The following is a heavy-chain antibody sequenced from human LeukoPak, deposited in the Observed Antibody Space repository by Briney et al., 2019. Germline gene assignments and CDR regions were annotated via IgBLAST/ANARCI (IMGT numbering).Heavy chain of an antibody. J-gene: IGHJ6*03. CDR2: INPNSGGT. V-gene: IGHV1-2*02. Sequence: GASVKVSCKASGYTFTGYYMHWVRQAPGQGLEWMGWINPNSGGTNYAQKFQGRVTMTRDTSTSTAYMELRSLRSDDTAVYYCARGHAIYYYYMDVWGKGTTVTISS. D-gene: IGHD2-21*01. CDR1: GYTFTGYY. CDR3: ARGHAIYYYYMDV.